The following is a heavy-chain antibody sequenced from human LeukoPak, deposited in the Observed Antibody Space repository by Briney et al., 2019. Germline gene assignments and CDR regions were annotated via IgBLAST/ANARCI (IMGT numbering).Heavy chain of an antibody. CDR3: ARGVGYSTGWYYFDY. CDR2: ISGNGGST. J-gene: IGHJ4*02. D-gene: IGHD6-19*01. CDR1: GFNFNSYT. V-gene: IGHV3-64*02. Sequence: GGSLRLSCAASGFNFNSYTIHWLRQAPEKGLEYVSAISGNGGSTYYADSVKGRFTISRDNSKNTLYLQMGSLRAEDMGVYYCARGVGYSTGWYYFDYWGQGTLVTVSS.